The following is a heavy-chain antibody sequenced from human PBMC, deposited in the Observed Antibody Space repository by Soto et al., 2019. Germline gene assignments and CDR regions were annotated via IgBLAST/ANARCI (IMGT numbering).Heavy chain of an antibody. CDR3: ARDRATIKYSSGWYPFHYYGMDV. CDR1: GDSVSSNSAA. J-gene: IGHJ6*02. CDR2: TYYRSKWYN. Sequence: SQTLSLTCAISGDSVSSNSAAWNWIRQSPSRGLEWLGRTYYRSKWYNDYAVSVKSRITNNPNTSKNQFSLQLNSVTPEDTAVYYCARDRATIKYSSGWYPFHYYGMDVWGQATTVTVSS. V-gene: IGHV6-1*01. D-gene: IGHD6-19*01.